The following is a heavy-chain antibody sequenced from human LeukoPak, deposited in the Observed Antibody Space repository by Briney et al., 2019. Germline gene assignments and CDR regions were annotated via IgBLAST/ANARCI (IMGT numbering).Heavy chain of an antibody. J-gene: IGHJ4*02. CDR1: GGSIRSFY. D-gene: IGHD1-26*01. Sequence: SETLSLTCTVSGGSIRSFYWGWIRQPPGKGLEWIGYIYYSGSTKYNPSLKGRVSISVDTSKNQFFLKLSSVTAADTAVYYCARHSGSYLDYWGQGTLVTVSS. V-gene: IGHV4-59*08. CDR3: ARHSGSYLDY. CDR2: IYYSGST.